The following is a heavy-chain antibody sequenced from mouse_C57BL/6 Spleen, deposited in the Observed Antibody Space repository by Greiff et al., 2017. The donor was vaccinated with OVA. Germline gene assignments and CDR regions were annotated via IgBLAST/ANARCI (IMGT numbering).Heavy chain of an antibody. J-gene: IGHJ3*01. V-gene: IGHV1-69*01. Sequence: QVQLQQPGAELVMPGASVKLSCKASGYTFTSYWMHWVKQRPGQGLEWIGEIDPSDSYTNYNQKFKGKSTLTVDKSSSTAYMQLSSLTSEDSAVYYCALYYGSWFAYWGQGTLVTVSA. D-gene: IGHD2-1*01. CDR3: ALYYGSWFAY. CDR1: GYTFTSYW. CDR2: IDPSDSYT.